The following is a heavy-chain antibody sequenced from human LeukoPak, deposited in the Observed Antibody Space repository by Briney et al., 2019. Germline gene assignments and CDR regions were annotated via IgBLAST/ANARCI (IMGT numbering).Heavy chain of an antibody. CDR3: AKDRGYSYGYYLDY. Sequence: GGSLRLSCAASGFTFDDYAMHWVRQAPGKGLEWVSGISWNSGSIGYADSVKGRFTISRDNAKNSLYLQMNSLRAEDMALYYCAKDRGYSYGYYLDYWGQGTLFTVSS. D-gene: IGHD5-18*01. J-gene: IGHJ4*02. CDR2: ISWNSGSI. CDR1: GFTFDDYA. V-gene: IGHV3-9*03.